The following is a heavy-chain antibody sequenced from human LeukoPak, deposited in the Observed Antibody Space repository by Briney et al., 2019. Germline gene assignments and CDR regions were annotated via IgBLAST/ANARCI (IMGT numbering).Heavy chain of an antibody. D-gene: IGHD3-22*01. CDR2: IYPGDSDT. J-gene: IGHJ4*02. Sequence: PGESLEISCQGSGSTFTSYWIGWVRQLPGKGLEWMGIIYPGDSDTRYSPSFQGQVTISADKSISTSYLQWSSLKASDTAMYYCARRDSSGDYWGQGTLVTVSS. CDR1: GSTFTSYW. CDR3: ARRDSSGDY. V-gene: IGHV5-51*01.